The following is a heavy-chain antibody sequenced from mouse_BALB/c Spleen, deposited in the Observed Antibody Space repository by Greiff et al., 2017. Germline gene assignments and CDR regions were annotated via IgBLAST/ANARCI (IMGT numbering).Heavy chain of an antibody. Sequence: EVKLVESGGGLVKPGGSLKLSCAASGFTFSSYAMSWVRQTPEKRLEWVASISSGGSTYYPDSVKGRFTISRDNARNILYLQMSSLRSEDTAMYYCAREGVSYYAMDYWGQGTSVTVSS. V-gene: IGHV5-6-5*01. CDR2: ISSGGST. J-gene: IGHJ4*01. CDR3: AREGVSYYAMDY. CDR1: GFTFSSYA.